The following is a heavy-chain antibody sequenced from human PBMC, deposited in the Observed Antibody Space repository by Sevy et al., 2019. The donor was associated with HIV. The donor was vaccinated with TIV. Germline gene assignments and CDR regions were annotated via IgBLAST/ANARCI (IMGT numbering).Heavy chain of an antibody. CDR3: AKDRVSGTYYTGDFDY. J-gene: IGHJ4*02. CDR2: ISLSGGDT. CDR1: GFTFSTYA. Sequence: GESLKISCAASGFTFSTYAMTWVRQAPGKGLEWVSVISLSGGDTYYTDSVKGRFTISRDNSKNTLYLQMNSLRAEDTAVYYSAKDRVSGTYYTGDFDYWGQGTLVTVSS. V-gene: IGHV3-23*01. D-gene: IGHD3-10*01.